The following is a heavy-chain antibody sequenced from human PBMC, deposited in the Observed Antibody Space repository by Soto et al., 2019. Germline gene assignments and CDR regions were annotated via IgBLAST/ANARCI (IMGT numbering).Heavy chain of an antibody. CDR2: IWYDGSNK. J-gene: IGHJ4*02. Sequence: GGSLRLSCAASGFTFSSYGMHWVRQAPGKGLEWVAVIWYDGSNKYYADSVKGRFTISRDNSKNTLYLQMNSLRAEDTAVYYCARDGREAAAGPLYYYFDYWGQGTLVTVSS. CDR3: ARDGREAAAGPLYYYFDY. CDR1: GFTFSSYG. D-gene: IGHD6-13*01. V-gene: IGHV3-33*01.